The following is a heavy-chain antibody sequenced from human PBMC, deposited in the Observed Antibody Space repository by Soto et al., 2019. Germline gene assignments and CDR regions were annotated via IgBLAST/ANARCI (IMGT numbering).Heavy chain of an antibody. CDR3: AKEGIGVSGPDGQGTDAFDI. D-gene: IGHD3-3*01. J-gene: IGHJ3*02. CDR1: GFTFSSYA. CDR2: ISGSGGST. Sequence: GGSLRLSCAASGFTFSSYAMSWVRQAPGKGLEWVSAISGSGGSTYYADSVKGRFTISRDNSKNTLYLQMNSLRADDTVVYYCAKEGIGVSGPDGQGTDAFDIWGQGTMVTVSS. V-gene: IGHV3-23*01.